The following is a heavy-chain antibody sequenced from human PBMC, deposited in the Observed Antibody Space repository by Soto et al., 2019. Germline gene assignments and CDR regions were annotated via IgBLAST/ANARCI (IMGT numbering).Heavy chain of an antibody. V-gene: IGHV3-48*02. CDR3: ARSVEGHFDY. Sequence: EVQLVESGGGLVQPGGSLRLTCAASGFPFSIYSMNWVRQAPGKGLEWSSYITSDTNTIKYADSVKGRLTISRDNAKNLVYLQMNSLRDGDTAVYFCARSVEGHFDYWGQGTVVTVSS. J-gene: IGHJ4*02. CDR1: GFPFSIYS. CDR2: ITSDTNTI. D-gene: IGHD6-19*01.